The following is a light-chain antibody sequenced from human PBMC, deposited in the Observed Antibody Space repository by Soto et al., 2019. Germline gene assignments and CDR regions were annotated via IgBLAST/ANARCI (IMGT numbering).Light chain of an antibody. V-gene: IGKV3-11*01. J-gene: IGKJ1*01. CDR3: QQRSNWPLT. CDR1: QSVPRSY. CDR2: GTS. Sequence: EIVLTQSPGPPSLSPGGRATLSCRASQSVPRSYLAWYQQKPGQAPRLLIYGTSNRATGIPARFSGSGSGTDFTLTISSLEPEDFAVYYCQQRSNWPLTFGQGTKVDIK.